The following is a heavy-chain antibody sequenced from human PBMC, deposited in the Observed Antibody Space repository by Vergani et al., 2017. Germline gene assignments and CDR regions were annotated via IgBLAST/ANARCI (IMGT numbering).Heavy chain of an antibody. Sequence: QVQLVQSGAEVKKPGASVKVSCKASGYTFTSYAMHWVRQAPGQRLEWMGWINAGNGNTKYSQKFQGRLTMTKDTSTNTAYMELRSLRSDDTAVYFCARDPSNSVGRNIYGDSWGQGTLVTVSS. D-gene: IGHD5-18*01. CDR1: GYTFTSYA. J-gene: IGHJ4*02. CDR3: ARDPSNSVGRNIYGDS. CDR2: INAGNGNT. V-gene: IGHV1-3*01.